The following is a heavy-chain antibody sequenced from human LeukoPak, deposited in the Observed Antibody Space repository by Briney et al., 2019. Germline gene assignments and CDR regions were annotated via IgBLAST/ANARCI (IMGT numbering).Heavy chain of an antibody. D-gene: IGHD5-12*01. V-gene: IGHV3-64*01. CDR2: FSRNWGST. Sequence: PVGALRLSCAAPGFTFSSYVMHWVRPAPGKGLEYVSAFSRNWGSTYYANSVKGRFTISRDNSKNTLYLQMGSLRAEDMAVYYCARDEEGLRPGDIWGQGTMVTVSS. CDR1: GFTFSSYV. CDR3: ARDEEGLRPGDI. J-gene: IGHJ3*02.